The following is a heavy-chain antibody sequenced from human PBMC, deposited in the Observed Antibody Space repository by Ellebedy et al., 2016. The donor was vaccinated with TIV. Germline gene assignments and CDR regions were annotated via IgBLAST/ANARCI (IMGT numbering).Heavy chain of an antibody. CDR1: GYIFTTFH. Sequence: ASVKVSCKTSGYIFTTFHIHWVRQAPGQGLEWMGWINPNSGGTNYAQKFQGRVTMTRDTSISTAYMELSRLRSDDTAVYYCAREGNYYDSSGYYSSYFDYWGQGTLVTVSS. D-gene: IGHD3-22*01. J-gene: IGHJ4*02. CDR2: INPNSGGT. CDR3: AREGNYYDSSGYYSSYFDY. V-gene: IGHV1-2*02.